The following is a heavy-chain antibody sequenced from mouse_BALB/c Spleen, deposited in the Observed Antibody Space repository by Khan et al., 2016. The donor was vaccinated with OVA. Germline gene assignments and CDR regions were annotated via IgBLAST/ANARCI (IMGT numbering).Heavy chain of an antibody. Sequence: IQLLQSGPELTKPGASVKISCKTSGYTFINYGMIWVKQTPGKGLEWIGCIKTNTGEPTYAQKFKGRFAFPSDTSSSTAYLQINNLKDEDAAAYFCARKSLLLYFDHWGQGTTLTVSS. CDR2: IKTNTGEP. V-gene: IGHV9-3*02. CDR3: ARKSLLLYFDH. J-gene: IGHJ2*01. CDR1: GYTFINYG. D-gene: IGHD2-12*01.